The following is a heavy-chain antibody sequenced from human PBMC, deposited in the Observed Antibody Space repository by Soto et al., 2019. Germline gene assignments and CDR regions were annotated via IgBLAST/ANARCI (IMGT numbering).Heavy chain of an antibody. CDR2: ISAYNGNT. J-gene: IGHJ4*02. CDR1: GYTFTSYG. CDR3: ARDLEVATITGLGY. D-gene: IGHD5-12*01. V-gene: IGHV1-18*01. Sequence: ASVKVSCKASGYTFTSYGISWVRQAPGQGLEWMGWISAYNGNTNYAQKLQGRVTMTTDTSTSTAYMELSSLRSEDTAVYYCARDLEVATITGLGYWGQGTLVTVSS.